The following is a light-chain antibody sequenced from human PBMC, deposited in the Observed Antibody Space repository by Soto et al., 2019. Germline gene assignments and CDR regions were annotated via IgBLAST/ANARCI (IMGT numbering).Light chain of an antibody. V-gene: IGLV2-23*01. J-gene: IGLJ1*01. Sequence: QSALTQPASVSGSPGQSITISCTGTSSDVGSYNLVSWYQQHPGKVPQLMIYEGTKRPSGVSNRFSGSKSGNTASLTISGLQAEDEADYYCCSYARGSTYVFGTGNKLTVL. CDR1: SSDVGSYNL. CDR2: EGT. CDR3: CSYARGSTYV.